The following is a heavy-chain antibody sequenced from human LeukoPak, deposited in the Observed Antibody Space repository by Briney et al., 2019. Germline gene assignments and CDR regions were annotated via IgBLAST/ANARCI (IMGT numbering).Heavy chain of an antibody. J-gene: IGHJ4*02. D-gene: IGHD2/OR15-2a*01. CDR1: GFTFSTSD. CDR3: VRDFTF. CDR2: ITRDGPRT. Sequence: GGSLRLSCAASGFTFSTSDMIWVRQAPGMGLEWLSTITRDGPRTYYAGSVQGRFTISRDNAKNSVYLQMNGLRAEDTAIYYCVRDFTFWGQGTLVSVSS. V-gene: IGHV3-21*01.